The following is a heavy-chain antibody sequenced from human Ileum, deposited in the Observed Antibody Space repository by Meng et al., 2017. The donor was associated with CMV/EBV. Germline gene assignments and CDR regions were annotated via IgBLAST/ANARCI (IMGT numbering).Heavy chain of an antibody. D-gene: IGHD3-3*01. CDR3: ARGGFLFLEFLPYF. Sequence: ASGSTFTNCRVHWVRQAPGQGLEWMGVINPSGGSASYAQKFQDRVTMTSDTTTDTVYMELSTLKSDDTAVYYCARGGFLFLEFLPYFWGQGTLVTVSS. V-gene: IGHV1-46*01. J-gene: IGHJ4*02. CDR2: INPSGGSA. CDR1: GSTFTNCR.